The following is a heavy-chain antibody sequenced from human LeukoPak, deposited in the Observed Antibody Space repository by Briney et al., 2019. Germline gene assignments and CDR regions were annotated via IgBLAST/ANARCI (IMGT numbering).Heavy chain of an antibody. D-gene: IGHD4-17*01. J-gene: IGHJ6*02. CDR2: ISVSGGGT. Sequence: GGSLRLSCAASGFTFSDYAMNWIRQAPGKGLEWVSAISVSGGGTYYADSVKGRFTISRDISKNTLYLQMNSLRAEDTAVYYCARVYGDRYYYYYGMDVWGQGTTVTVSS. V-gene: IGHV3-23*01. CDR3: ARVYGDRYYYYYGMDV. CDR1: GFTFSDYA.